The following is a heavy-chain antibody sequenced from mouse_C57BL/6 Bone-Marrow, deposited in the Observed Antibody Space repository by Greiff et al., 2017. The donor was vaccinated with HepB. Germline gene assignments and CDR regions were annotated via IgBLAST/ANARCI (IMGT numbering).Heavy chain of an antibody. V-gene: IGHV1-81*01. CDR1: GYTFTSYG. Sequence: QVQLQQSGAELARPGASVKLSCKASGYTFTSYGISWVKQRTGQGLEWIGEIYPRSGNTYYNEKFKGKATLTADKSSSTAYMELRSLTSEDSAVYFCARQKYYGSGDYAMDYWGQGTSVTVSS. CDR3: ARQKYYGSGDYAMDY. CDR2: IYPRSGNT. D-gene: IGHD1-1*01. J-gene: IGHJ4*01.